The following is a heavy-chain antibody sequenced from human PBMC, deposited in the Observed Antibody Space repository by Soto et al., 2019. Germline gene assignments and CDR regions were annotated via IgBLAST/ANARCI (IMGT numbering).Heavy chain of an antibody. J-gene: IGHJ5*02. CDR2: INHSGST. CDR1: GGSFSGYY. Sequence: SGTLSLTCAVYGGSFSGYYWSWIRQPPGKGLEWIGEINHSGSTNYNPSLKSRVTISVDTSKNQFSLKLSSVTAADTAVSYCASGEHRYDILILNWFAPGGQGPLVPVSS. CDR3: ASGEHRYDILILNWFAP. V-gene: IGHV4-34*01. D-gene: IGHD3-9*01.